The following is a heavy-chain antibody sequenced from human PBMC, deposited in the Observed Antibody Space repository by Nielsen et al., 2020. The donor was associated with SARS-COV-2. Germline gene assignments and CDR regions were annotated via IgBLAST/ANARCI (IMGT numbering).Heavy chain of an antibody. D-gene: IGHD3-10*01. CDR2: IYYSGST. CDR3: ARAMVRGVIITVAYYFDY. Sequence: WIRPPPGKGLEWIGYIYYSGSTNYNPSLKSRVTISVDTSKNQFSLKLSSVTAADTAVYYCARAMVRGVIITVAYYFDYWGQGTLVTVSS. J-gene: IGHJ4*02. V-gene: IGHV4-61*06.